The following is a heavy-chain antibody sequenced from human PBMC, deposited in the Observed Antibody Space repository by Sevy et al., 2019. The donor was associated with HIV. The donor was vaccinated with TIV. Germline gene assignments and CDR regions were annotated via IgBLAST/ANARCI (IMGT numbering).Heavy chain of an antibody. D-gene: IGHD6-13*01. CDR3: ARESSWYEHYYYYMDV. Sequence: GGYLRLSCAASGFTFSSYWMHWVRQAPGKGLVWVSRINSDGSSTNYADSVKGRFTISRDSAKNTLYLQMNSLRAEDTAVYYCARESSWYEHYYYYMDVWGKGTTVTVSS. J-gene: IGHJ6*03. V-gene: IGHV3-74*01. CDR1: GFTFSSYW. CDR2: INSDGSST.